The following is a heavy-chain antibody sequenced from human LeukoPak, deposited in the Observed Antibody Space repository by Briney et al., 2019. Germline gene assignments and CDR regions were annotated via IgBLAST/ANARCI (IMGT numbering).Heavy chain of an antibody. CDR3: ARGGGSYYYHYYMDV. CDR2: ISSSSSYI. D-gene: IGHD1-26*01. V-gene: IGHV3-21*01. CDR1: GFTFSSYS. J-gene: IGHJ6*03. Sequence: GGSLRLSCAASGFTFSSYSMNWVRQAPGKGLEWVSSISSSSSYIYYADSVKGRFTISRDNAKKSLYLQMNSLRAEDTALYYCARGGGSYYYHYYMDVWGRGTTVTVSS.